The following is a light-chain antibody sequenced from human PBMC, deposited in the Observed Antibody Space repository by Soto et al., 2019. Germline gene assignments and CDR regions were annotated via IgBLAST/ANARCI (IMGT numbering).Light chain of an antibody. CDR2: DVD. Sequence: QSVLTQPRSVSGSPGESVTISCNGTSFDVVGTYNSVSWYQQHPGKAPKLMIYDVDKRPSGVPDRFSGSKSAYTASLTISGLQAEDEADYYCCSYAGTYTYVFGSGTKVTVL. CDR3: CSYAGTYTYV. CDR1: SFDVVGTYNS. V-gene: IGLV2-11*01. J-gene: IGLJ1*01.